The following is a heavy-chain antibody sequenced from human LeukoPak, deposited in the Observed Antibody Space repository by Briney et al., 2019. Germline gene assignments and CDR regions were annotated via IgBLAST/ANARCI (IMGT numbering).Heavy chain of an antibody. CDR3: ARDNYLELLFDY. CDR2: INPNSGGT. D-gene: IGHD1-7*01. CDR1: GYAFTGYY. V-gene: IGHV1-2*02. Sequence: ASVKVSCKASGYAFTGYYMHWVRQAPGQGLEWMGWINPNSGGTNYAQKFQGRVTMTRDTSISTAYMELSRLRSDDTAVYYCARDNYLELLFDYWGQGTLVTVSS. J-gene: IGHJ4*02.